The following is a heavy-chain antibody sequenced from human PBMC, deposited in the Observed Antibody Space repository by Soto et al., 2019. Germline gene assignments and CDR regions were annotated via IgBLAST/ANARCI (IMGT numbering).Heavy chain of an antibody. CDR3: AKEKWDYYSSGYYHDY. J-gene: IGHJ4*02. Sequence: GGSLRLSCAASGFTFSSYAMSWVRQAPGKGLEWVSAISGSGGSTYYADSVKGRFTISRDNSKNTLYLQMNSLRAEDTAVYYCAKEKWDYYSSGYYHDYWGQGTLVTVSS. V-gene: IGHV3-23*01. D-gene: IGHD3-22*01. CDR2: ISGSGGST. CDR1: GFTFSSYA.